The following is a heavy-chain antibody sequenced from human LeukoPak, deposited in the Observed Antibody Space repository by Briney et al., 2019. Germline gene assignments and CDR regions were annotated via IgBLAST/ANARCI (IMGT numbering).Heavy chain of an antibody. Sequence: SVKVSCKASGCTFSSYAISWVRQAPGQGLEWMGGIIPIFGTANYAQKFQGRVTITADESTSTAYMELSSLRSEDTAVYYCARVRIAVAGRNWFDPWGQGTLVTVSS. J-gene: IGHJ5*02. CDR1: GCTFSSYA. V-gene: IGHV1-69*13. CDR3: ARVRIAVAGRNWFDP. D-gene: IGHD6-19*01. CDR2: IIPIFGTA.